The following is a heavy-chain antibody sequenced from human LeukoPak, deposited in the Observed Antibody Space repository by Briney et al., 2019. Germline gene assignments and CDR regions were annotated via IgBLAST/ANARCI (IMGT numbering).Heavy chain of an antibody. V-gene: IGHV1-46*01. CDR1: GYTFTSYY. J-gene: IGHJ3*02. Sequence: ASVKVSCKASGYTFTSYYMHWVRQAPGQGLEWMGIINPSGGSTSYAQKSQGRVTMTRDTSTSTVYMELSSLRSEDTAVYYCARGPRPDSSGWYTGGAFDIWGQGTMVTVSS. CDR3: ARGPRPDSSGWYTGGAFDI. D-gene: IGHD6-19*01. CDR2: INPSGGST.